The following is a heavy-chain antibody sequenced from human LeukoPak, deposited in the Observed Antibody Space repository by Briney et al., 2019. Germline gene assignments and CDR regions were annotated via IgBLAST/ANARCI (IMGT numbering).Heavy chain of an antibody. J-gene: IGHJ4*02. CDR1: GYTFTVFY. CDR2: INPNSGVT. D-gene: IGHD4-17*01. Sequence: ASVKVSCKASGYTFTVFYMHWVRQAPGQGLEWMGRINPNSGVTDYAQEFQGRVTMTRDTSISAVYLELNRLRSDDTAVYYCARAIDYVPYYFDYWGQGTLVTVSS. V-gene: IGHV1-2*06. CDR3: ARAIDYVPYYFDY.